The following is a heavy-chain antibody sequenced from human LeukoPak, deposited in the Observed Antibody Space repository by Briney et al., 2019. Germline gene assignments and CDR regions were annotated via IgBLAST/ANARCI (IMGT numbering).Heavy chain of an antibody. CDR1: GFTFINYG. CDR2: ISGSGGSK. J-gene: IGHJ4*02. CDR3: ARAYSGTYSGIDY. Sequence: PGGSLRLSCAASGFTFINYGMSWVRQAPWKGLEWVSAISGSGGSKYYADSVKGRFTISRDNSRNTLYLQMNSLRAEDTAVYYCARAYSGTYSGIDYWGQGTLVTVSS. D-gene: IGHD1-26*01. V-gene: IGHV3-23*01.